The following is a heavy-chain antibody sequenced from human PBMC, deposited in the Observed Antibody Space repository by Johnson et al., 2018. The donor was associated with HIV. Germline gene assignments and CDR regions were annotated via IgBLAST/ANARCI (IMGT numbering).Heavy chain of an antibody. CDR3: AKDSGVATLVTGAFDI. CDR1: GFTFSSYG. V-gene: IGHV3-30*18. D-gene: IGHD4-23*01. J-gene: IGHJ3*02. CDR2: ISYDGSNK. Sequence: QVQLVESGGGVVQPGRSLRLSCAASGFTFSSYGMHWVRQAPGKGLEWVAVISYDGSNKYYADSVKGRFTISRDNSKNTLYLQMNSLRAEDTAGYYCAKDSGVATLVTGAFDIWGQGTMVTVSS.